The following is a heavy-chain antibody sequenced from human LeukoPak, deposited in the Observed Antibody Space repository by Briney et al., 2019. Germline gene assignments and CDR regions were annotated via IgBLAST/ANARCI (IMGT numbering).Heavy chain of an antibody. CDR2: IHYSGST. CDR3: TRTNYGDYNWFDP. CDR1: GGAVSSGSYY. D-gene: IGHD4-17*01. Sequence: SETLSPTCTVSGGAVSSGSYYWSWIRQPPGQGLEWIGYIHYSGSTKYNPSLKSRVTMSVGTSKNQFSLKVTSVTAADTAIYYCTRTNYGDYNWFDPWGQGTLVTVSS. V-gene: IGHV4-61*01. J-gene: IGHJ5*02.